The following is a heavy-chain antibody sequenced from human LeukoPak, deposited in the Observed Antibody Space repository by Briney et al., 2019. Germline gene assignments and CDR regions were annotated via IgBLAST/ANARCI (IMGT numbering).Heavy chain of an antibody. CDR1: GFTFSSYS. D-gene: IGHD3-22*01. CDR2: ISGSSSFI. J-gene: IGHJ4*02. CDR3: ANSRYDSSGYYGIIGY. V-gene: IGHV3-21*01. Sequence: GGSLRLSCAASGFTFSSYSMNWVRQAPGKGLEWVSSISGSSSFIYYADSVKGRFTISRDNAKNSLYLQMNSLRAEDTAVYYCANSRYDSSGYYGIIGYWGQGTLVTVSS.